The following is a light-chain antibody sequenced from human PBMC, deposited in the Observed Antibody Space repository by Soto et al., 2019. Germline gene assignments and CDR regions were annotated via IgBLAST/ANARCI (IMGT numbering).Light chain of an antibody. CDR1: QSVSSN. V-gene: IGKV3-15*01. J-gene: IGKJ1*01. CDR3: QQYNFRWT. CDR2: GAS. Sequence: EIVMTQSPATLSVSPGERATLSCRASQSVSSNLAWYQHTPGQAPRLLIYGASTRATGIPARFSGSGSGTEFTLPIASLQSEDVAVSFCQQYNFRWTFGQGTKVEMK.